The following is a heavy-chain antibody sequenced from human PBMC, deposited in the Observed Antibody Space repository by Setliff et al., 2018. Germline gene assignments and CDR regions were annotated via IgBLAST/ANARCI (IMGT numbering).Heavy chain of an antibody. Sequence: ASVKVSCKASGGTFSRSAISWVRQAPGQGLEWMGGINPRTGVTNYAQKFQGRVTMTRDTSITTVYMDLSSLKSDDTAVYYCARGTDYHGSGSYWAKDVWGKGTTVTVSS. J-gene: IGHJ6*04. CDR2: INPRTGVT. CDR1: GGTFSRSA. V-gene: IGHV1-2*02. CDR3: ARGTDYHGSGSYWAKDV. D-gene: IGHD3-10*01.